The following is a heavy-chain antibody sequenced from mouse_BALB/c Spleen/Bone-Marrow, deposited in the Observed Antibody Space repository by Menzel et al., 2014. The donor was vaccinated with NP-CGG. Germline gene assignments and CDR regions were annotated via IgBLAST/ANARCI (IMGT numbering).Heavy chain of an antibody. CDR2: IRNKANGYTT. J-gene: IGHJ2*01. Sequence: VQLKEPGGGLVQPGGSLRLSCATSGFTFTDYYMNWVRQPPGKALEWLGFIRNKANGYTTEYSASVKSRFTISRDNSQNILYLQMNTLRADDSATYYCARDKGRVFFDYWGQGTTLTVSS. V-gene: IGHV7-3*02. CDR1: GFTFTDYY. CDR3: ARDKGRVFFDY.